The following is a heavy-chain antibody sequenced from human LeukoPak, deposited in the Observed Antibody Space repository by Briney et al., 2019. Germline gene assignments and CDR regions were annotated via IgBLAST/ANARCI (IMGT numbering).Heavy chain of an antibody. V-gene: IGHV3-30-3*01. CDR3: ARCRDYNFWSGSAVDY. J-gene: IGHJ4*02. D-gene: IGHD3-3*01. CDR2: ISYDGSNT. Sequence: GGSLRLSCAASGFIFSSYAMHWVRQAPGKGLEWVAVISYDGSNTDYADSVKGRFTISRDNSKNTLYLQMNSLRAEDTAVYYCARCRDYNFWSGSAVDYWGQGTLVTVSS. CDR1: GFIFSSYA.